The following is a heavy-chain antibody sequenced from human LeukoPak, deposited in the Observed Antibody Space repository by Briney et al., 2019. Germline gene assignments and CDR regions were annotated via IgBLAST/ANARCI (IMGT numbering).Heavy chain of an antibody. CDR1: GGSMSPYH. D-gene: IGHD6-19*01. Sequence: PSETLSLTCTVSGGSMSPYHWGWIRQAPGKGLEWTGYIYYSGSTNYNPSLKSRVTISVDTSKNQFSLKLSSVTAADTAIYYCARAVSGRFDYWGQGTLVTVSP. CDR3: ARAVSGRFDY. CDR2: IYYSGST. J-gene: IGHJ4*02. V-gene: IGHV4-59*08.